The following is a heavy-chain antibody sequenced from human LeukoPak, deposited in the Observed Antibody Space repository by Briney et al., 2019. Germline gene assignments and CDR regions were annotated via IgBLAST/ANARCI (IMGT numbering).Heavy chain of an antibody. CDR3: ARDRIPVLGDFDY. CDR2: VYASGSRGST. D-gene: IGHD2/OR15-2a*01. V-gene: IGHV4-61*02. CDR1: GDSISSGNYY. Sequence: SETLSLTCTVAGDSISSGNYYLSWIRQPAGKGLEWIGRVYASGSRGSTDYNPSLKSRVTISVDTSKNQFSLNLNSVTAADTAVYFCARDRIPVLGDFDYWGQGTLVTVSS. J-gene: IGHJ4*02.